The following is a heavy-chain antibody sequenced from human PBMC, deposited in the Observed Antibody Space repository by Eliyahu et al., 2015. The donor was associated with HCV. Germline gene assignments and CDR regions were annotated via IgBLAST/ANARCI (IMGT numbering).Heavy chain of an antibody. CDR3: ARRYCTTVSCYREADY. V-gene: IGHV1-18*01. D-gene: IGHD2-8*01. CDR1: GYTFANYG. CDR2: VRVYNNNT. Sequence: QVQLVQSGAEVKKPGASVKVSCKASGYTFANYGLTWVRQAPGQRLEWMGWVRVYNNNTNYAEKFQGRVTMTTDTSTNTAYMELKSLRSDDTAIYYCARRYCTTVSCYREADYWGQGTLVTVSS. J-gene: IGHJ4*02.